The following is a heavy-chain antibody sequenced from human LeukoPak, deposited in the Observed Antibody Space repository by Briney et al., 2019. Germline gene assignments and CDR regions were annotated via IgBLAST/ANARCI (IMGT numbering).Heavy chain of an antibody. D-gene: IGHD2-15*01. CDR3: ARVKGSSYHRQFDP. CDR2: IYTSGST. Sequence: SETLSLTCTVTGGSISSYYWSWIRQPAGKGLEWIGRIYTSGSTNYNPSLKSRVTMSVDTSKNQFSLKLSSVTAADTAVYYCARVKGSSYHRQFDPWGQGTLVTVSS. J-gene: IGHJ5*02. CDR1: GGSISSYY. V-gene: IGHV4-4*07.